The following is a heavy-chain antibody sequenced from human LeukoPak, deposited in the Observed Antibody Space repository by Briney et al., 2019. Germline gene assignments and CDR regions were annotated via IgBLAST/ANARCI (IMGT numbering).Heavy chain of an antibody. CDR1: GFTFSSYA. Sequence: PGRSLRLSCAASGFTFSSYAMHWVRQAPGKGLEWVAVISYDGSNKYYADSVKGRFTISRDNSKNTLYLQMNSLRAEDTAVYYCARAVSFTYYYGSGSYSPLDYWGQGTLVTVSS. D-gene: IGHD3-10*01. CDR2: ISYDGSNK. J-gene: IGHJ4*02. CDR3: ARAVSFTYYYGSGSYSPLDY. V-gene: IGHV3-30-3*01.